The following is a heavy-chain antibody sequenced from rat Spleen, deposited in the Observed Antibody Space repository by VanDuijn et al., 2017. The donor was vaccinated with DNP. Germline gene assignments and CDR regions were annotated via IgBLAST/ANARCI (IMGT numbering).Heavy chain of an antibody. V-gene: IGHV5S14*01. D-gene: IGHD1-11*01. CDR3: ARGSYGGYSDYFDY. J-gene: IGHJ2*01. Sequence: EVQLVESGGGLVQPGRSLKLSCAASGFTFSKYGMAWVRQTPTKGLEWVASISTSGGNTHYRDSVEGRFTISRDNAKNTQYLQMDSLRSEDTATYYCARGSYGGYSDYFDYWGQGVMVTVSS. CDR1: GFTFSKYG. CDR2: ISTSGGNT.